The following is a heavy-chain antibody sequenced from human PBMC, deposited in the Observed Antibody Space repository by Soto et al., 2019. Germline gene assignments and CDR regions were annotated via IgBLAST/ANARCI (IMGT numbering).Heavy chain of an antibody. D-gene: IGHD5-18*01. CDR3: ARDGAGGYSYGYWNWFDP. CDR2: INPNSGGT. CDR1: GYTFTGYY. J-gene: IGHJ5*02. V-gene: IGHV1-2*02. Sequence: ASVKVSCKASGYTFTGYYMHWVRRAPGQGLEWMGWINPNSGGTNYAQKFQGRVTMTRDTSISTAYMELSRLRSDDTAVYYCARDGAGGYSYGYWNWFDPWGQGTLVTVSS.